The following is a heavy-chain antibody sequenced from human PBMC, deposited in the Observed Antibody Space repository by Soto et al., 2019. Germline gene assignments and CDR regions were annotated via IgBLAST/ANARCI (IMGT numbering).Heavy chain of an antibody. Sequence: ASVKVSCKASGYTFTSYAMHWVRQAPGQRLEWMGWINAGNGNTKYSQKFEGRVTITRDTSASTAYMELSSLRSDDTAVYYCARGFAYYDSSGYVKYAEYFQHWGQGTLVTVSS. V-gene: IGHV1-3*01. J-gene: IGHJ1*01. CDR1: GYTFTSYA. D-gene: IGHD3-22*01. CDR2: INAGNGNT. CDR3: ARGFAYYDSSGYVKYAEYFQH.